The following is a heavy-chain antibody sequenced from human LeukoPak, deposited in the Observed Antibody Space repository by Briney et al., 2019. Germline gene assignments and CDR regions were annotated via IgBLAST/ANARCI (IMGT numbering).Heavy chain of an antibody. J-gene: IGHJ4*02. CDR1: GFTFSSYA. CDR2: ISGSGGST. CDR3: AKDPRGWLSTPDY. D-gene: IGHD3-22*01. V-gene: IGHV3-23*01. Sequence: GGSLRLSCAASGFTFSSYAISWVRQAPGKGLEWVSAISGSGGSTYYADSVKGRFTISRDNSKNTLYLQMNSLRADDTAVYYCAKDPRGWLSTPDYWGQATLVTVSS.